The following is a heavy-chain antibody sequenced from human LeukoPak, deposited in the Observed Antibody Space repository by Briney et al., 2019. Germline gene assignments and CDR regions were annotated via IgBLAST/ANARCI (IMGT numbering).Heavy chain of an antibody. V-gene: IGHV4-39*01. CDR2: VHYSGGS. D-gene: IGHD3-16*01. J-gene: IGHJ4*02. CDR3: ARAGGDLPPDY. Sequence: SETLSLTCTVSGGSISSSTYYWGWIRQSPGKGLEWIGSVHYSGGSYYNPSLKSRVTISLNTSKNQFSLKLSSVTAADTAVYYCARAGGDLPPDYWGQGTLVTVSS. CDR1: GGSISSSTYY.